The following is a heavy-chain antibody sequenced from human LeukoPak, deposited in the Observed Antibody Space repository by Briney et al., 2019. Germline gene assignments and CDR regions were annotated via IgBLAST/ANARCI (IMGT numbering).Heavy chain of an antibody. CDR2: IYYSGST. J-gene: IGHJ5*02. CDR1: GGSISSSTYY. V-gene: IGHV4-39*01. CDR3: ARLVSDP. Sequence: SETLSLTCTVSGGSISSSTYYWGWIRQPPGKRLEWIGSIYYSGSTYYNPSLKSRATISVDTSKNQFSLKLSSVIAAGTAVYYCARLVSDPWGQGALVTVSS.